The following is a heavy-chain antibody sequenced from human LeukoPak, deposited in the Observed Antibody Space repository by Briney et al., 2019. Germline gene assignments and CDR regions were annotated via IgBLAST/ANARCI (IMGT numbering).Heavy chain of an antibody. Sequence: GGSLRLSCTASGFIFSNYAMTWVRQAPGKGLEWVSTVSASGSATYYADSVKGRFTISRDNSKNTLYLQMNTLRAEGTAVYYCTKRGIAVVGSNCFDPWGQGTLVTVSS. CDR2: VSASGSAT. D-gene: IGHD6-13*01. J-gene: IGHJ5*02. CDR1: GFIFSNYA. CDR3: TKRGIAVVGSNCFDP. V-gene: IGHV3-23*01.